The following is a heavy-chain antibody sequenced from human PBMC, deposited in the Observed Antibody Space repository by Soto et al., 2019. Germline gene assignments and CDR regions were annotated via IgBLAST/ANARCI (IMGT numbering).Heavy chain of an antibody. CDR2: ISYDGSNN. CDR1: GFTFSSYG. CDR3: AKVFEPYYYYYYYMDV. Sequence: PGGSLRLSCAASGFTFSSYGMHWVRQAPGKGLEWVAVISYDGSNNYYADSVRGRFTISRDNSKNTLYLQMNSLRAEDTAVYYCAKVFEPYYYYYYYMDVWGKGTTVTVSS. D-gene: IGHD2-8*01. J-gene: IGHJ6*03. V-gene: IGHV3-30*18.